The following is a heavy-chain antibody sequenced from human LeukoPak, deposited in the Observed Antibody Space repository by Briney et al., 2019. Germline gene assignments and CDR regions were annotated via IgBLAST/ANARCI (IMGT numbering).Heavy chain of an antibody. CDR1: GFSVSSNY. J-gene: IGHJ4*02. V-gene: IGHV3-53*01. Sequence: GGSLRLSCAASGFSVSSNYLTWVRQAPGKGLEWVSVIYSDGITYYADSVKGRFTVSRDNSKNTLYLQMSSLRAEDTAVYYCARGRESSGNILYCWGQGTLVTVSS. CDR2: IYSDGIT. D-gene: IGHD1-26*01. CDR3: ARGRESSGNILYC.